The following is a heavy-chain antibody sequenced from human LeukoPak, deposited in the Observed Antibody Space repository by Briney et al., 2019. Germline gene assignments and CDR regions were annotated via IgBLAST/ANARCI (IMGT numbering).Heavy chain of an antibody. CDR3: ATVSPGHDYGGPELDY. CDR1: GYTLTELS. D-gene: IGHD4-23*01. J-gene: IGHJ4*02. CDR2: FDPEDGET. Sequence: ASVKVSCKVSGYTLTELSMYWVRQAPGKGLEWMGGFDPEDGETIYAQKFQGRVTMTEDTSTDTAYMELSSLRSEDTAVYYYATVSPGHDYGGPELDYWGQGTLVTVSS. V-gene: IGHV1-24*01.